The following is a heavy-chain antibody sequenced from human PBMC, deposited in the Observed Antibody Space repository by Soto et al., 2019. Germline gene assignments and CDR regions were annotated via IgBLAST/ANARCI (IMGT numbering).Heavy chain of an antibody. D-gene: IGHD2-15*01. CDR1: GFTFSNYA. V-gene: IGHV3-23*01. J-gene: IGHJ4*02. CDR2: ISGSTGST. CDR3: AKDGRGGTWDY. Sequence: GGSLRLSCAASGFTFSNYAMSWIRQAPGKGLEWVSAISGSTGSTFYADSVKGRFTISRDNSRNTLHLQMNSLRVEDSAIYYCAKDGRGGTWDYCGQGTLVTVSS.